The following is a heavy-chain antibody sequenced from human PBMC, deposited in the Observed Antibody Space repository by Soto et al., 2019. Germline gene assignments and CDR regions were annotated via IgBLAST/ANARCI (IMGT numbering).Heavy chain of an antibody. V-gene: IGHV3-23*01. CDR3: AKVSSSWYSGFFDL. D-gene: IGHD6-13*01. CDR1: GFTFNSHA. Sequence: EVQLLESGGGLVQPGGSLRLSCTASGFTFNSHAMTWVRQAPGKGLEWVSGLSDSGSSTYYADSVKGRFTICRDNFMNTVYLQMNTLRVEDTAVYYCAKVSSSWYSGFFDLWGQGTLVTVSS. J-gene: IGHJ4*02. CDR2: LSDSGSST.